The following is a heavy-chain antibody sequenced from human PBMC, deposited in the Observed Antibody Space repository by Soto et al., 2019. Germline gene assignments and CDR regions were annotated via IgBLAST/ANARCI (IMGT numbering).Heavy chain of an antibody. Sequence: GGSLRLSCAASGFSFRSYYMNWVRQAPGKGLEWVSSISSSSSYINYADSVKGRFTISRDNAKNSLYLQMNSLRAEDTAVYYCASVGNYYGSGSPYYSDYWGQGTLVTVSS. V-gene: IGHV3-21*01. CDR1: GFSFRSYY. CDR3: ASVGNYYGSGSPYYSDY. CDR2: ISSSSSYI. J-gene: IGHJ4*02. D-gene: IGHD3-10*01.